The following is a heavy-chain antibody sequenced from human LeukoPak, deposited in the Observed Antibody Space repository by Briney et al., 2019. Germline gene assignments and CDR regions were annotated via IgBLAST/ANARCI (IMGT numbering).Heavy chain of an antibody. V-gene: IGHV3-48*04. Sequence: PGGSLRLSCAASGFTFSSYSMNWVRQAPGKGLEWVSYISSSSSTIYYADSVKGRFTISRDNAKNSLYLQMNSLRAEDTAVYYCAREVYEVDNWNLGATQNWFDPWGQGTLVTVSS. D-gene: IGHD1-7*01. CDR3: AREVYEVDNWNLGATQNWFDP. CDR1: GFTFSSYS. CDR2: ISSSSSTI. J-gene: IGHJ5*02.